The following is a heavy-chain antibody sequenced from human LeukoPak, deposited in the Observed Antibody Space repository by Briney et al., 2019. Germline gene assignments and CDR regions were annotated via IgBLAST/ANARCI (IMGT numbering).Heavy chain of an antibody. CDR2: IYSGGST. CDR3: ARHKRSGVELRAFDI. V-gene: IGHV3-66*04. CDR1: GFTVSSNY. Sequence: GGSLRLSCAASGFTVSSNYMSWVRQAPGKGLEWVSVIYSGGSTYYADSVKGRFTISRDNSKNTLYLQMNSLRAEDTAVYYCARHKRSGVELRAFDIWGQGTMVTVSS. D-gene: IGHD3-10*01. J-gene: IGHJ3*02.